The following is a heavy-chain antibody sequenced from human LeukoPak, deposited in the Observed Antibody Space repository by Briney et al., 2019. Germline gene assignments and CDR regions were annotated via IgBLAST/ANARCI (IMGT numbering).Heavy chain of an antibody. J-gene: IGHJ4*02. Sequence: TGGSLRLSCAASGFTFSTYAMNWVRQAPGKGLEWVSAIDNSDGNTYYADSVQGRFTISRDNSKNTLYLQMHSLRVEDTAMYYCAKKAQLTSPGNYFDYWGQGTLVTVSA. V-gene: IGHV3-23*01. CDR2: IDNSDGNT. CDR1: GFTFSTYA. D-gene: IGHD1-1*01. CDR3: AKKAQLTSPGNYFDY.